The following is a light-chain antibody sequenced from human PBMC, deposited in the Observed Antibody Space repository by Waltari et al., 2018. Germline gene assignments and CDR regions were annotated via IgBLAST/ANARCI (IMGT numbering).Light chain of an antibody. V-gene: IGLV3-1*01. J-gene: IGLJ1*01. CDR1: KLGDKS. CDR2: LDT. CDR3: QAWDSSTYV. Sequence: SYELTQPPSVSVSPGQTASITCSGDKLGDKSACWYQHKPGQSPVLVIYLDTKRPSAIPERFSGSKSGNTATLTISGTQTMDEADYYCQAWDSSTYVFGTGTKVTVL.